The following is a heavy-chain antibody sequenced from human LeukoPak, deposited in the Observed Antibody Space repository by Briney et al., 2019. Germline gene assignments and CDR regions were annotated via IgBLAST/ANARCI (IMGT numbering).Heavy chain of an antibody. Sequence: SETLSLTCTVSGGSISSYYWSWIRQPPGKGLEWIGYIYYSGSTNYNHSLKSRVTISVDTSKNQFSLKLSSVTAADTAVYYCARVTLRYFDWPHFDYWGQGTLVTVSS. D-gene: IGHD3-9*01. J-gene: IGHJ4*02. CDR2: IYYSGST. CDR3: ARVTLRYFDWPHFDY. CDR1: GGSISSYY. V-gene: IGHV4-59*01.